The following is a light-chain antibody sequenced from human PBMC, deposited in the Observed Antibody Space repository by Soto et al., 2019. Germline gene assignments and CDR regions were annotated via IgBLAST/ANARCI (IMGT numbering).Light chain of an antibody. CDR3: QQYGSSGT. V-gene: IGKV3-20*01. J-gene: IGKJ1*01. CDR2: GAS. CDR1: QSVFNNH. Sequence: EIVLTQSPGTLSLSPGERATLSCRASQSVFNNHIGWYQQKPGQAPRRLIFGASFRATGIPDRFSGSGSGTDFTLTISSLQPEDFAVYYCQQYGSSGTFGQGTKVDIK.